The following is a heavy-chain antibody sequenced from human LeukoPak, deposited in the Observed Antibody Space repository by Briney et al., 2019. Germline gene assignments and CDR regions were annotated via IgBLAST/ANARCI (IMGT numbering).Heavy chain of an antibody. CDR2: ISSSSSTI. V-gene: IGHV3-48*02. Sequence: PGGSLRLSCAASGFTFSSYSMNWVRQAPGKGLEWVSYISSSSSTIYYADSVKGRFTISRDNAKNSLYLQMESLRDEDTAVYYCARDSLRGYYDTSGYRFDYWGQGTLVTVSP. J-gene: IGHJ4*02. D-gene: IGHD3-22*01. CDR1: GFTFSSYS. CDR3: ARDSLRGYYDTSGYRFDY.